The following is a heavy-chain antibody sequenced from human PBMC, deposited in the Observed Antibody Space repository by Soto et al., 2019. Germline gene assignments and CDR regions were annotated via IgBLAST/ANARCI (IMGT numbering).Heavy chain of an antibody. D-gene: IGHD4-17*01. J-gene: IGHJ5*02. CDR3: AAYGDYGWGNWFDP. CDR2: IYYSGST. V-gene: IGHV4-39*01. Sequence: QLQLQESGPGLVKPSETLSLTCTVSGGSISSSSYYWGWIRQPPGKGLEWIGSIYYSGSTYYNPSLKSRVTISVDTSKNQFSLKLSSVTAADTAVYYCAAYGDYGWGNWFDPWGQGTLVTVSS. CDR1: GGSISSSSYY.